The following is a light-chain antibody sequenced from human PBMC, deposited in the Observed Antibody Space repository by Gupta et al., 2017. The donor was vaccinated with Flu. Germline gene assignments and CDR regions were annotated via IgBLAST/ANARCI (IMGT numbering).Light chain of an antibody. V-gene: IGLV4-69*01. CDR2: LNSDGSL. CDR3: QTWGTGIWV. Sequence: VKLTCTLSSGYSTYAIAWHQQQPEKGPRYLMKLNSDGSLSKGDGIPDRFSGSSSGAERYLTISSLQSEDEADYYCQTWGTGIWVFGGGTKLTVL. J-gene: IGLJ3*02. CDR1: SGYSTYA.